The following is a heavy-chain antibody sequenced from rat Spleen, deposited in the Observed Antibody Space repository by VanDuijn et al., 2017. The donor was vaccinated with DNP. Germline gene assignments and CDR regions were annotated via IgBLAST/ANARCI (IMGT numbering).Heavy chain of an antibody. Sequence: VQLKESGPGLAQPSQTLSLTSTVSGFSLTSYHVHWVRQAPGKGLEWVAHIRTKPKNYATYYADSVKGRFTISRDDSKSMVYLQMDNLKTEDTAMYYCTAAGITGDYWGQGVMVTVSS. V-gene: IGHV10-5*01. J-gene: IGHJ2*01. CDR3: TAAGITGDY. CDR2: IRTKPKNYAT. CDR1: GFSLTSYH. D-gene: IGHD1-4*01.